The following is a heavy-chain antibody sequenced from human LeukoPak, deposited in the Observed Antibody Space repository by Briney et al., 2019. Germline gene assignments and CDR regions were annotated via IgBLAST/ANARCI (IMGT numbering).Heavy chain of an antibody. CDR3: VRFGVNYDMDV. Sequence: NPSETLSLTCSVSGGSISGYYWPWVRQPPGKGLEWIGQIHYSGRADYNPSLKSRITISVDTSRNQISLKLSSVTAADTAIYYCVRFGVNYDMDVWGQGTTVTVFS. V-gene: IGHV4-59*01. CDR1: GGSISGYY. D-gene: IGHD3-16*01. CDR2: IHYSGRA. J-gene: IGHJ6*02.